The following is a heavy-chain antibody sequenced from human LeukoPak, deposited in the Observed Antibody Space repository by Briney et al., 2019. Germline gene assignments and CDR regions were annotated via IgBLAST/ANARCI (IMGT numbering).Heavy chain of an antibody. Sequence: SETLSLTCTVSGGSISSYYWSWIRQPPGKGLEWIGYIYYSGSTNYNPSLKSRVTISVDTSKNQFSLKLSSVTAADTAVYYRARRVNSGYDDYWGQGTLVTVSS. J-gene: IGHJ4*02. CDR1: GGSISSYY. V-gene: IGHV4-59*08. D-gene: IGHD5-12*01. CDR2: IYYSGST. CDR3: ARRVNSGYDDY.